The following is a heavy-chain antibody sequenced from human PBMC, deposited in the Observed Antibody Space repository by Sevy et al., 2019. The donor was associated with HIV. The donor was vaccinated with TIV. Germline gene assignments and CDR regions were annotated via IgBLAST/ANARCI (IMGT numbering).Heavy chain of an antibody. CDR2: ISYDARKK. CDR1: GFGLSNHA. CDR3: ARLVGYCSGGRCSIIDF. D-gene: IGHD2-15*01. V-gene: IGHV3-30*01. J-gene: IGHJ4*02. Sequence: GGCLRLSCAASGFGLSNHAMIWVRQAPGKGLEWVAGISYDARKKYYADSVRGRFTISRDDSKNTLYLQMNSLTTEDTAVYYCARLVGYCSGGRCSIIDFWGQGTLVTVSS.